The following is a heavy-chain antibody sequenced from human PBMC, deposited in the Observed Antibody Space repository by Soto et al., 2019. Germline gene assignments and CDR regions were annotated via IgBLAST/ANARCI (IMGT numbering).Heavy chain of an antibody. CDR2: IYYSGNT. CDR3: ARGRWSPKNNWFDP. CDR1: GSSITNSDYF. Sequence: QVQLQESGPGLVKPSQTLSLTCTVSGSSITNSDYFWNWIRQPPGKGLEWIGYIYYSGNTYYNPSLKSRLSMSVGRSNNQFSLKLSSVTAADTAVYYCARGRWSPKNNWFDPWGQGTLVTVSS. J-gene: IGHJ5*01. D-gene: IGHD2-15*01. V-gene: IGHV4-30-4*01.